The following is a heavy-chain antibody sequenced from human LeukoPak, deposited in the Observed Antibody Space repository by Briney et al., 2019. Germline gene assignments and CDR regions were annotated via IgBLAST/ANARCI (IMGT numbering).Heavy chain of an antibody. Sequence: PSGTLSLTCTVSGGSISSYYWSWIRQPPGKGLEWIGYIYYSGSTNYNPSLKSRVTISVDTSKNQFSLKLSSVTAADTAVYYCARAEYCSSTSCYTGGYYYYYYMDVWGKGTTVTVSS. CDR3: ARAEYCSSTSCYTGGYYYYYYMDV. J-gene: IGHJ6*03. V-gene: IGHV4-59*01. CDR1: GGSISSYY. D-gene: IGHD2-2*02. CDR2: IYYSGST.